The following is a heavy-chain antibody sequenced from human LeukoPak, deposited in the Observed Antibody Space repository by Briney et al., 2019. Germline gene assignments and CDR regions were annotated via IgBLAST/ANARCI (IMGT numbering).Heavy chain of an antibody. V-gene: IGHV1-69*13. CDR1: GGTFSSYA. D-gene: IGHD5-24*01. CDR3: ARAPPEMATIVVYYYGMDV. CDR2: IIPIFGTA. J-gene: IGHJ6*02. Sequence: ASVKGSCKASGGTFSSYAISWVRQAPGQGLEWMGGIIPIFGTANYAQKFQGRVTITADESTSTAYMELSSLRSEDTAVYYCARAPPEMATIVVYYYGMDVWGQGTTVTVSS.